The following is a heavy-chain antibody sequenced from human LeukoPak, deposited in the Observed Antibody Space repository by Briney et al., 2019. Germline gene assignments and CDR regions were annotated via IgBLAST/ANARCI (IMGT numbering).Heavy chain of an antibody. V-gene: IGHV4-38-2*02. CDR3: AREGADYVWGSYRYDGFDY. J-gene: IGHJ4*02. CDR1: GYSISSGYY. D-gene: IGHD3-16*02. CDR2: IYHSGST. Sequence: SETLSLTCTVSGYSISSGYYWGWIRQPPGKGLEWIGSIYHSGSTYYNPSLKSRVTISVDTSKNQFSLKLSSVTAADTAVYYCAREGADYVWGSYRYDGFDYWGQGTLVTVSS.